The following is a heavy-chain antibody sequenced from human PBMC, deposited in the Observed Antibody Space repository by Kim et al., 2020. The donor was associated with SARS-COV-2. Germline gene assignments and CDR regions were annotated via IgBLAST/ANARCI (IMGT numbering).Heavy chain of an antibody. V-gene: IGHV1-2*06. J-gene: IGHJ4*02. Sequence: ASVKVSCKASGYTFTGYYMHWVRQAPGQGLEWMGRINPNSGGTNYAQKFQGRVTMTRDTSISTAYMELSRLRSDDTAVYYCARGIVAPRLRGGSLAAGDYWGQGTLVTVSS. D-gene: IGHD5-12*01. CDR1: GYTFTGYY. CDR2: INPNSGGT. CDR3: ARGIVAPRLRGGSLAAGDY.